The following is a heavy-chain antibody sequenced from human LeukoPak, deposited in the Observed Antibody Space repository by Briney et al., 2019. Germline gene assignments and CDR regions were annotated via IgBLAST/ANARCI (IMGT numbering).Heavy chain of an antibody. CDR2: TYYRSRWYN. Sequence: SQTLSLTCAIPGDSVSSINGAWNWIRQSPSSGLEWLGRTYYRSRWYNDYVESMKGRITISPDTSKNQFSLHLDSVTPEDTAAYYCARDLGNTGWYTFDYWGQGTLVTVSS. CDR1: GDSVSSINGA. V-gene: IGHV6-1*01. CDR3: ARDLGNTGWYTFDY. J-gene: IGHJ4*02. D-gene: IGHD6-19*01.